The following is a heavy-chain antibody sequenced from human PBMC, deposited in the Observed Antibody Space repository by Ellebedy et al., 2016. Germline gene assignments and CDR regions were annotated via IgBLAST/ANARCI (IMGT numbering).Heavy chain of an antibody. CDR3: ARQQLVQGGFDM. D-gene: IGHD6-6*01. CDR1: GYTFNDFY. J-gene: IGHJ3*02. V-gene: IGHV1-2*04. Sequence: ASVKVSXXASGYTFNDFYVHWVREAPGQGLEWVGWINPYTGDTRYGQRFQGWVTMTRDTSINTAYMELRRPTSDDTAVYYCARQQLVQGGFDMWGQGTVVTVSS. CDR2: INPYTGDT.